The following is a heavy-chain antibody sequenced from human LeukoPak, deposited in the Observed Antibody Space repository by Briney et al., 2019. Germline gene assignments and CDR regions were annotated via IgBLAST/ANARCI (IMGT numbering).Heavy chain of an antibody. CDR3: TRYGSGSSFGY. CDR2: IKSKTDGGTT. V-gene: IGHV3-15*01. CDR1: GFTFSNAW. J-gene: IGHJ4*02. D-gene: IGHD3-10*01. Sequence: GRSLRLSCAASGFTFSNAWMSWVRQAPGKELEWVGRIKSKTDGGTTDYAAPVKGRFTISGDDSKNTLYLQMNSLKTEDTAVYYCTRYGSGSSFGYWGQGTLVTVSS.